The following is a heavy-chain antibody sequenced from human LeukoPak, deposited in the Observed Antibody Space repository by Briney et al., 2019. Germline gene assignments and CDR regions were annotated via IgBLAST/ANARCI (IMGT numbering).Heavy chain of an antibody. CDR3: ARQAQDGSDNYFDP. J-gene: IGHJ5*02. V-gene: IGHV4-4*09. D-gene: IGHD1-14*01. CDR2: IWTSGIT. Sequence: SETLSLACTVSGGSISGHYWSWIRQSPGRGLEWIGNIWTSGITKYNPSLNSRVSISIDTSKNQFSLKVSSMTAADTAVYYCARQAQDGSDNYFDPWGQGTLVTVSS. CDR1: GGSISGHY.